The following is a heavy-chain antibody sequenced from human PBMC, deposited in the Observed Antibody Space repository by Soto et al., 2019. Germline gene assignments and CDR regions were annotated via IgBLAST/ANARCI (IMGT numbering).Heavy chain of an antibody. Sequence: PSETLSPTGAVSGGSVSSVDYYWSWPLEPPGKGLEWIGYIYYSGNTNYNPSLKSRVIISVDTSKNLFSLKLTSVTAADTAVYYCARIPVDTSMIYWLDPWGQGNLVTGSS. CDR1: GGSVSSVDYY. CDR3: ARIPVDTSMIYWLDP. D-gene: IGHD5-18*01. J-gene: IGHJ5*02. V-gene: IGHV4-61*08. CDR2: IYYSGNT.